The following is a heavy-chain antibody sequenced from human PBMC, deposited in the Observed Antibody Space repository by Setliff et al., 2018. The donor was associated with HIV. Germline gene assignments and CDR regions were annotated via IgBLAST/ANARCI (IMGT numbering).Heavy chain of an antibody. Sequence: SVKVSCKASGGTFNTYTITWVRQAPGQGLEWMGGIIPVIGTANYAQKFQGRVTITADESTSTAYMELNSLTSEDTAVYYCARVSPLREEVAGTYYYYYYMDVWGKGTTVTVSS. CDR1: GGTFNTYT. V-gene: IGHV1-69*13. CDR2: IIPVIGTA. D-gene: IGHD6-19*01. CDR3: ARVSPLREEVAGTYYYYYYMDV. J-gene: IGHJ6*03.